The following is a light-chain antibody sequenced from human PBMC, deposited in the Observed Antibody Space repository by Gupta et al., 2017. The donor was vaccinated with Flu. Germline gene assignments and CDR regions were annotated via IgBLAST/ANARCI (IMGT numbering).Light chain of an antibody. CDR1: QSITNH. V-gene: IGKV1-39*01. J-gene: IGKJ3*01. CDR2: ATS. CDR3: QQTYSSGLT. Sequence: DIQMTQSPSSLSASFGDRVTLTCRASQSITNHLNWYQQKPGRAPKLLIYATSSLQSGVPSRFSGSGSGTDFTLTISSLQPEDVASYYCQQTYSSGLTFGPGTTVDVK.